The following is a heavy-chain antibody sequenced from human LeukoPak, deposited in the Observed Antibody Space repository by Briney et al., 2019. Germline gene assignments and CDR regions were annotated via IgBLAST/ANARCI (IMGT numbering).Heavy chain of an antibody. CDR1: GFTFSSYA. Sequence: GRSLRLSCAASGFTFSSYAMNWVRQAPGKGLEWVALISYDGSNRYYADSVKGRFTISRDNSENTLYLQMNSLRAEDTAVYYCAKDLTGTGYYGLDVWGQGTTVTVSS. J-gene: IGHJ6*02. D-gene: IGHD1/OR15-1a*01. V-gene: IGHV3-30*18. CDR3: AKDLTGTGYYGLDV. CDR2: ISYDGSNR.